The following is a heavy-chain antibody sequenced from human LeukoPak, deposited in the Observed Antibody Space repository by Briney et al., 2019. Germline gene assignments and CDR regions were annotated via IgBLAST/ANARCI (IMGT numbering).Heavy chain of an antibody. J-gene: IGHJ6*02. CDR1: GFTFGSYS. CDR3: ARASDSGDYFSGMDV. Sequence: GGSLRLSCAASGFTFGSYSMNWVRQPPGKGLECVSSLSCSSTYISHADSVKGRFTISRDNTKNSVYLQMNSLRAEDTAVYYCARASDSGDYFSGMDVWGQGTTVTVSS. CDR2: LSCSSTYI. D-gene: IGHD4-17*01. V-gene: IGHV3-21*01.